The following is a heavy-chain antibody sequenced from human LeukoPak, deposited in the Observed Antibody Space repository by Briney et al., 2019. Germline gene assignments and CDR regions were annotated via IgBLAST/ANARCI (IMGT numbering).Heavy chain of an antibody. V-gene: IGHV1-46*01. CDR3: ARDSTPTYYSGTYYFEY. J-gene: IGHJ4*02. CDR1: GYTFTAYY. D-gene: IGHD1-26*01. Sequence: APVKVSCKASGYTFTAYYMHWVRQAPGQGLEWMGIINPSGGSTTYAQKFQGRVTMTRDTSTSTVYMELSRLRSEDTAVYYCARDSTPTYYSGTYYFEYWGQGTLVTVSS. CDR2: INPSGGST.